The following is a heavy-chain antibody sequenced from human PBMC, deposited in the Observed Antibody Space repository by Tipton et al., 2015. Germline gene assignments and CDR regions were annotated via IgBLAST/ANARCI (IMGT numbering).Heavy chain of an antibody. Sequence: TLSLTCTVSGGSISHYYWSWIRQPPGKGLEWIGHIYDSGITNHNPSLKSRVTISIDTSKNLFSLKLSSVTAADMAVYYCASHYDYGDYFDYWGQGTLVTVSS. CDR2: IYDSGIT. CDR3: ASHYDYGDYFDY. CDR1: GGSISHYY. D-gene: IGHD4-17*01. V-gene: IGHV4-59*01. J-gene: IGHJ4*02.